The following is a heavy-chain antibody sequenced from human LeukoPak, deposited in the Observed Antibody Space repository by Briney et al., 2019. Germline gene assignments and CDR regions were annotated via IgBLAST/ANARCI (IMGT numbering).Heavy chain of an antibody. J-gene: IGHJ6*02. V-gene: IGHV3-30-3*01. Sequence: GSLRLSCAASGFTFSSSARHWVRQAPGKGLQWVAVISYDGSNKYYADSVKGRFTISRDNSKNTLYLQMNSLRAEDTAVYYCARGPPITILPGVWGQGTTVTVSS. CDR2: ISYDGSNK. CDR3: ARGPPITILPGV. CDR1: GFTFSSSA. D-gene: IGHD3-10*01.